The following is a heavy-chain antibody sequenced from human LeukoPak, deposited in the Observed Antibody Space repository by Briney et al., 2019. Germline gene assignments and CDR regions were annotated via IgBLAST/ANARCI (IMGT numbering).Heavy chain of an antibody. Sequence: GGSLRLSCAASGFTFSSYAMSWVRQAPGQGLEWVSGISGSGDNTYYADSVKGRFTISRDNSKNTLYVQVNSLGTEDTAAYYCAKDEASYYYDSSGRFDYWGQGTLVTVSS. D-gene: IGHD3-22*01. CDR3: AKDEASYYYDSSGRFDY. V-gene: IGHV3-23*01. J-gene: IGHJ4*02. CDR1: GFTFSSYA. CDR2: ISGSGDNT.